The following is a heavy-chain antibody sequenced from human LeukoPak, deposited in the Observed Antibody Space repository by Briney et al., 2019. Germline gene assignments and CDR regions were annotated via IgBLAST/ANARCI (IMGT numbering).Heavy chain of an antibody. CDR1: GFSFSNYA. Sequence: GGSLRLSCAASGFSFSNYAMSWVRQAPGKGLEWVSAISGRDGSTYYAGSVKGRFTISRDNSKNTLYLQMNSLRAEDTAVYYCAKGTMSQHRRAFDIWGQGTMVIVSS. D-gene: IGHD3-22*01. V-gene: IGHV3-23*01. J-gene: IGHJ3*02. CDR2: ISGRDGST. CDR3: AKGTMSQHRRAFDI.